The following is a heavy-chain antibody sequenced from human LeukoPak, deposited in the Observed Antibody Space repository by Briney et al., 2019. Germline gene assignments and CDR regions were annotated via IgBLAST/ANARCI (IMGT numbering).Heavy chain of an antibody. CDR1: GFTFSSYA. CDR3: AKDHYYDSSGYYTTYFDY. D-gene: IGHD3-22*01. Sequence: GGSLRLSCAASGFTFSSYAMSWVRQAPGKGLEWVSAISGSGGSTYYADPVKGRFAISRDNSKNTLYLQMNSLRAEDTAVYYCAKDHYYDSSGYYTTYFDYWGQGTLSPSPQ. V-gene: IGHV3-23*01. J-gene: IGHJ4*02. CDR2: ISGSGGST.